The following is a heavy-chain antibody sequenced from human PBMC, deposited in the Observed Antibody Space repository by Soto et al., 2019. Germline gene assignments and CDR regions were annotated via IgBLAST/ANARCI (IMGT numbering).Heavy chain of an antibody. V-gene: IGHV1-18*04. D-gene: IGHD6-6*01. CDR1: AYTFTSYG. CDR3: ARDPGKHSEYSSSSEYYYYGMDV. CDR2: ISAYNGNT. J-gene: IGHJ6*02. Sequence: ASVKVSCEASAYTFTSYGISWVRQAHGQGLEWMGWISAYNGNTNYAQKLQGRVTMTTDKSTSTAYMELRSLRSDDTAVYYCARDPGKHSEYSSSSEYYYYGMDVWGQGTTVTVSS.